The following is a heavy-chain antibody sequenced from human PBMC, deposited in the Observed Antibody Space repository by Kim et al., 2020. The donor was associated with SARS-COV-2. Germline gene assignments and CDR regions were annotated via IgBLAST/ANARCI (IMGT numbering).Heavy chain of an antibody. D-gene: IGHD3-10*01. CDR3: VKDYYGST. Sequence: GGSLRLSCSASGYPFDSHAIHWVRQASGKGLEYVSAISSNGASTYYADSVKGRFTISRDNSKNTLYLQMSSLRTEDTAVYYCVKDYYGSTWGQGTLVTVSS. CDR2: ISSNGAST. J-gene: IGHJ4*02. CDR1: GYPFDSHA. V-gene: IGHV3-64D*06.